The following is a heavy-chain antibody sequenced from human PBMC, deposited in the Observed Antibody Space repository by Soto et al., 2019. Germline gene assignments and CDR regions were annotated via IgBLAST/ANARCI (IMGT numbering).Heavy chain of an antibody. Sequence: ASVKVSCKASGYTFTSYYMHWVRQAPGQGLEWMGIINPSGGSTSYAQKFQGRVTMTRDTSTSTVYMELSSLRSEDTAVYYCARNRGALGATDAFDIWGQGTMVTVSS. D-gene: IGHD1-26*01. V-gene: IGHV1-46*01. CDR3: ARNRGALGATDAFDI. CDR1: GYTFTSYY. J-gene: IGHJ3*02. CDR2: INPSGGST.